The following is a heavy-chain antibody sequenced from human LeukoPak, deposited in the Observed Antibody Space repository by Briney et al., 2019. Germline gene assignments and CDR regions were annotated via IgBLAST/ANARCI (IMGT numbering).Heavy chain of an antibody. CDR2: INPNSGGT. CDR1: GYTFTGYY. CDR3: ARDFRAAARWFDP. V-gene: IGHV1-2*02. Sequence: ASVKVSCKASGYTFTGYYMHWVRQAPGQGLEWMGWINPNSGGTNYAQKFQGRVTMTRDTSISTAYMELSRLRSDDTAVYYCARDFRAAARWFDPWGQGTLVTVSS. D-gene: IGHD6-13*01. J-gene: IGHJ5*02.